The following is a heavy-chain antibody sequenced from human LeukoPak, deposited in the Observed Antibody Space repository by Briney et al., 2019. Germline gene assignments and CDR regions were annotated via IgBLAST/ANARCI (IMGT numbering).Heavy chain of an antibody. Sequence: PGGSLRLSCAASGFSFDDYAMHWVRHAPGKGLEWVSGISWNSGSIGYADSVKGRFTISRDNAKNSLYLQMNSLRAEDTALYYCAKDLGGTTVTNYFDYWGQGTLVTVSS. CDR1: GFSFDDYA. D-gene: IGHD4-17*01. CDR2: ISWNSGSI. CDR3: AKDLGGTTVTNYFDY. J-gene: IGHJ4*02. V-gene: IGHV3-9*01.